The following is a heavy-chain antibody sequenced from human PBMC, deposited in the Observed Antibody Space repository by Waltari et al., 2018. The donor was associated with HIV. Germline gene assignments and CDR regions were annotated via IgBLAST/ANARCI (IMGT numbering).Heavy chain of an antibody. Sequence: QVQLVQSGAEVQKPGASVKVSCKVSGYTPTELSNPRARQAPGKGLEWMGGFDPEDGETIYAQKFQGRVTMTEDTSTDTAYMELSSLRSEDTAVYYCATDPDILWAFDIWGQGTMVTVSS. CDR2: FDPEDGET. D-gene: IGHD3-10*01. CDR1: GYTPTELS. CDR3: ATDPDILWAFDI. V-gene: IGHV1-24*01. J-gene: IGHJ3*02.